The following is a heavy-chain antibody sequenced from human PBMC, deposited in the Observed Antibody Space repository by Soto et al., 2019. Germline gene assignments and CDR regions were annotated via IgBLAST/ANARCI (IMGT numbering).Heavy chain of an antibody. CDR3: ARVGCGSTSRFTRWFDP. Sequence: SETLSLTCAVSGDSITSGGYSWSWIRQPPGKGLEWIGNIFHTGSTSYNPSLKSRVIISVDRSKNQFSLNLNSVTAADTAVYYCARVGCGSTSRFTRWFDPWGQGTLVTVSS. V-gene: IGHV4-30-2*01. D-gene: IGHD2-2*02. CDR2: IFHTGST. CDR1: GDSITSGGYS. J-gene: IGHJ5*02.